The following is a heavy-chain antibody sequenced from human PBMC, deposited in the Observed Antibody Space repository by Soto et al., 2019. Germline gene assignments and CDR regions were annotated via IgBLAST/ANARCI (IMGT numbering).Heavy chain of an antibody. V-gene: IGHV5-51*01. CDR1: KYTFPDYW. CDR2: IYIDDSDT. J-gene: IGHJ6*02. D-gene: IGHD3-10*01. CDR3: ARLVLYSNRGGYSDGRDV. Sequence: PGESLKISCKGSKYTFPDYWIGWVRQMPGKGLEWMGIIYIDDSDTRYSPSFQGQVTISADKSTKTAYLQWSSLKASDTAMFYCARLVLYSNRGGYSDGRDVWGQGTTVTVSS.